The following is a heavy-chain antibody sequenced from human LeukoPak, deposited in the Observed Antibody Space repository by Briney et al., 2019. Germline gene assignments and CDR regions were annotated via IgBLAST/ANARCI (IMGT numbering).Heavy chain of an antibody. D-gene: IGHD3-3*01. CDR2: INPNNGGT. CDR3: AVWKGYLAFWRGPFDY. CDR1: GYTFTGYY. V-gene: IGHV1-2*02. J-gene: IGHJ4*02. Sequence: ASLKVSCKAYGYTFTGYYMHWVRQAPGQGLEWMGWINPNNGGTKYEQKFQGRVTMTRATSTTTAYMALRRLRSDATAASYCAVWKGYLAFWRGPFDYWGQGTLVTVSS.